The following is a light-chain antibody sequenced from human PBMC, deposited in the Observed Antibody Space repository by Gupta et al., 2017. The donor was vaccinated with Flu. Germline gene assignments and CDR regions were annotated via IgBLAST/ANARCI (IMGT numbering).Light chain of an antibody. CDR2: DVN. J-gene: IGLJ2*01. CDR1: SNDIGHYNY. Sequence: QSALTQPRPVSGSPGQSVTISCTGTSNDIGHYNYVSWYQNHPGKAPKLMIYDVNKRPAGVPARFSGSKSGNTASLTVSGRRAEEAADYYCYSYAGSVTLVFGGGTKLTVL. CDR3: YSYAGSVTLV. V-gene: IGLV2-11*01.